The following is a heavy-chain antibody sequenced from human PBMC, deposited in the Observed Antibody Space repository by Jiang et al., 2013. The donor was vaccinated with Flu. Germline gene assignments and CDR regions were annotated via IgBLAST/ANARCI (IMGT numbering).Heavy chain of an antibody. J-gene: IGHJ4*02. CDR3: ARISRGSGSYFLDY. Sequence: TLTLTCTFSGFSLSTSGMCVSWIRQPPGKALEWLARIDWDDDKYYSTSLKTRLTISKDTSKNQVVLTMTNMDPVDTATYYCARISRGSGSYFLDYWGQGTLVTVSS. V-gene: IGHV2-70*11. D-gene: IGHD3-10*01. CDR2: IDWDDDK. CDR1: GFSLSTSGMC.